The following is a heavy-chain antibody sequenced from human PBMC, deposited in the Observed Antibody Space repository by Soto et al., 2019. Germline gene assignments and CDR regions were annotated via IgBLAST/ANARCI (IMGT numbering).Heavy chain of an antibody. D-gene: IGHD6-13*01. Sequence: SGPTLVNPTQTLTLTCTFSGFSLSTSGVGVGWIRQPPGKALEWLALIYWDDDKRYSPSLKSRLTITKDTSKNQVVLTMTNMDHVDTATYYYAHRRMPKGYSSSWAHWGQGTLVTVSS. CDR2: IYWDDDK. V-gene: IGHV2-5*02. J-gene: IGHJ4*02. CDR3: AHRRMPKGYSSSWAH. CDR1: GFSLSTSGVG.